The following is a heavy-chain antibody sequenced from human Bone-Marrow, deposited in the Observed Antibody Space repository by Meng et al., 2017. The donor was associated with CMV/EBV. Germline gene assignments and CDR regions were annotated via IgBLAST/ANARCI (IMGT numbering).Heavy chain of an antibody. D-gene: IGHD2-21*01. Sequence: LRLSWAASGFPFRILAMNWVRQAPGKGLEWVSSINHSGDDTYYADSVKGRFTVSRDNSKNTLHLQMNSLRAEDTAVYYCATYCDDTNAGWGQGTLVTVS. CDR1: GFPFRILA. CDR3: ATYCDDTNAG. CDR2: INHSGDDT. J-gene: IGHJ4*02. V-gene: IGHV3-23*01.